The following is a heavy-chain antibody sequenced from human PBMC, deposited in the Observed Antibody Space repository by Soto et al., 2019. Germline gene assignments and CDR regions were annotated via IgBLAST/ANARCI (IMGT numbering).Heavy chain of an antibody. D-gene: IGHD4-17*01. V-gene: IGHV1-69*13. CDR2: IIPIFGTA. J-gene: IGHJ4*02. Sequence: GASVKVSCKASGGTFSSYAISWVRQAPGQGHEWMGGIIPIFGTANYAQKFQGRVTITADESTSTAYMELSSLRSEDTAVYYCVRDREDYDVPKRWPKIIVYWGQGTLVTVSS. CDR1: GGTFSSYA. CDR3: VRDREDYDVPKRWPKIIVY.